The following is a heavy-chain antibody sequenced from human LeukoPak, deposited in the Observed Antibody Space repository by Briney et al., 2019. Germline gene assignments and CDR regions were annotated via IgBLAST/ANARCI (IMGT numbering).Heavy chain of an antibody. CDR1: GFTFSSYA. CDR2: IRGSGGST. D-gene: IGHD2-2*02. Sequence: GGSLRLSCAASGFTFSSYAMSWVRQAPGKGLEWVSAIRGSGGSTYYADSVKGRFTISRDNSKNTLYLQMNSLRAEDTAVYYCAKDYCSSTSCYTPPPFDYWGQGTLVTVSS. V-gene: IGHV3-23*01. CDR3: AKDYCSSTSCYTPPPFDY. J-gene: IGHJ4*02.